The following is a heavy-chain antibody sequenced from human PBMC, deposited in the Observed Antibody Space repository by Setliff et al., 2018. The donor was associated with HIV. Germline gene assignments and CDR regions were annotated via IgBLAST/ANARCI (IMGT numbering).Heavy chain of an antibody. CDR1: GGSISSSSYY. D-gene: IGHD3-10*01. V-gene: IGHV4-39*01. J-gene: IGHJ4*02. Sequence: SETLSLTCTVSGGSISSSSYYWGWIRQPPGKGLEWIGSIYYSGSTYYNPSLKSRVTIPVDTSKNQFSPKLSSVTAADTAVYYCARAVPSYYYGSGSISPSFDYWGQGTLVTVSS. CDR2: IYYSGST. CDR3: ARAVPSYYYGSGSISPSFDY.